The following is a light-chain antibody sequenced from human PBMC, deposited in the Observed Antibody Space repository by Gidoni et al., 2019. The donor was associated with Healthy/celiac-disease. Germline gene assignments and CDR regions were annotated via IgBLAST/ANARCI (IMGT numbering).Light chain of an antibody. V-gene: IGLV1-44*01. J-gene: IGLJ1*01. Sequence: QSVLTQPPSASGTPGQRVTISCSGSSSNIGRNTVNWYQHLPGTAPTLLIYRNNQRPSGVPYRFSGSKSGTSASLAISGLQSEDEADYYCAAWDDSLNGYVFGTGTKVTVL. CDR1: SSNIGRNT. CDR2: RNN. CDR3: AAWDDSLNGYV.